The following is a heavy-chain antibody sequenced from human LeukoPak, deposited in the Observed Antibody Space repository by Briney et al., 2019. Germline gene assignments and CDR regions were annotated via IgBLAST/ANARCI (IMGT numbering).Heavy chain of an antibody. Sequence: GASVKVSCKASGYMFRGYYIHWVRQAPGEGLEWMGWINPSSGGTKYVQKFQDRVTMTRDTSIRTAYMELSRLRSDDTAVYYCAREPHCGDDYYFDYWGQGTLVTVSS. CDR1: GYMFRGYY. J-gene: IGHJ4*02. CDR3: AREPHCGDDYYFDY. CDR2: INPSSGGT. V-gene: IGHV1-2*02. D-gene: IGHD4-17*01.